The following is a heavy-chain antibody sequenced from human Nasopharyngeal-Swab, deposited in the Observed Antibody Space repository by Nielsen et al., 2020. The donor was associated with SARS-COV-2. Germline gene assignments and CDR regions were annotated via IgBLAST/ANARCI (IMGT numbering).Heavy chain of an antibody. Sequence: SETLSLTCTVSGGSISGYYWSWIRQPPGKGLEWIGEINHSGSTNYNPSLKSRVTISVDTSKNQFSLKLNSVTAADTAVYYCASIVGAVGTIAMDVWGQGTTVTVSS. D-gene: IGHD6-13*01. CDR2: INHSGST. J-gene: IGHJ6*02. CDR1: GGSISGYY. CDR3: ASIVGAVGTIAMDV. V-gene: IGHV4-34*01.